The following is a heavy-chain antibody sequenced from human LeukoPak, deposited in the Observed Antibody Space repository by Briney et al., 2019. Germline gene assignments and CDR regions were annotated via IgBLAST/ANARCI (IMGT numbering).Heavy chain of an antibody. CDR2: ISWNSGSI. J-gene: IGHJ3*02. CDR3: AKVVSSRPSKGYAFDI. V-gene: IGHV3-9*01. D-gene: IGHD3-16*02. Sequence: GGSLRLSCAASGFTFDDYAMHWVRQAPGKGLEWVSGISWNSGSIGYADFVKGRFTISRDNAKNSLYLQMNSLRAEDTALYYCAKVVSSRPSKGYAFDIWGQGTMVTVSS. CDR1: GFTFDDYA.